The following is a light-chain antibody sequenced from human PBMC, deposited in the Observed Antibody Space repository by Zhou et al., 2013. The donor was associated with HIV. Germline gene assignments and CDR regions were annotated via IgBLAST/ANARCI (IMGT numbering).Light chain of an antibody. J-gene: IGKJ1*01. CDR3: QHYHTYWT. Sequence: DIQMTQSPSTLSASVGDRVTITCRASESITTWLAWYQQKPGKAPKLLIYKASTLESGVSSRFSGSGSGTEFTLTISSLQPDDFATYYCQHYHTYWTFGQGTKGGDQT. V-gene: IGKV1-5*03. CDR2: KAS. CDR1: ESITTW.